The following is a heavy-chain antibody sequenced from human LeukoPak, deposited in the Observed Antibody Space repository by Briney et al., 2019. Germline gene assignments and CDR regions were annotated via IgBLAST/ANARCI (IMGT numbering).Heavy chain of an antibody. CDR2: IYPSDSDT. V-gene: IGHV5-51*01. CDR1: GYSFSNYW. CDR3: ARSGYSGYEGDY. Sequence: GESLKISCKGSGYSFSNYWIGWVRQMPGKGLEWMGIIYPSDSDTRYSPTFQGQVTISADKSISTAYLQWNSLKASDTAMYYCARSGYSGYEGDYWGQGTLVTVSS. J-gene: IGHJ4*02. D-gene: IGHD5-12*01.